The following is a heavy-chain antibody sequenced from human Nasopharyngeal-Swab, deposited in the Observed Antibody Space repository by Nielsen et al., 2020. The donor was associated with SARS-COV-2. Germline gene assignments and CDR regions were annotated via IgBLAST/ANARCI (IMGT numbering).Heavy chain of an antibody. Sequence: SETLSLTCAVYGGSFSGFYWSWIRQSPEKGLEWIGEINHSGRANHNPSLKSRVTISIDTSKNQFSLKLYSLTAADTAVYYCARVREMTATFYYYYGLDVWGLGTTVTVSS. CDR2: INHSGRA. CDR1: GGSFSGFY. V-gene: IGHV4-34*01. CDR3: ARVREMTATFYYYYGLDV. D-gene: IGHD2-21*02. J-gene: IGHJ6*02.